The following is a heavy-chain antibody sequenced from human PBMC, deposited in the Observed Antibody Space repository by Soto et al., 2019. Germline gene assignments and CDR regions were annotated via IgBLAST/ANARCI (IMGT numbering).Heavy chain of an antibody. CDR2: IRSHTAGGTI. J-gene: IGHJ4*01. D-gene: IGHD2-8*01. CDR1: GNIVTDAW. CDR3: NADEAIQICSPADD. Sequence: GGSLRLSCAASGNIVTDAWMSWVRQAPGKGLEWVGLIRSHTAGGTIVYAHPVKGRFTISRDDSRKTLYLQMNSLKLEATAVYYCNADEAIQICSPADDWGHGTRVTVSS. V-gene: IGHV3-15*01.